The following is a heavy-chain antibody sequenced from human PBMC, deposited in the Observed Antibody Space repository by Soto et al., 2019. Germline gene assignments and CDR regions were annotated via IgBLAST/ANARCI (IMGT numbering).Heavy chain of an antibody. CDR2: IHTTESS. V-gene: IGHV4-4*07. CDR3: ARDPHYGMDV. J-gene: IGHJ6*02. CDR1: DGSISTYH. Sequence: QVQLQESGPGLVKPSETLSLTCSVHDGSISTYHWSWIRQPAGKGLEWIGRIHTTESSNYNPSFKSRFTMSVDTSKKQLSLKLRSVTAADTAVYYCARDPHYGMDVWGQGTTVTVSS.